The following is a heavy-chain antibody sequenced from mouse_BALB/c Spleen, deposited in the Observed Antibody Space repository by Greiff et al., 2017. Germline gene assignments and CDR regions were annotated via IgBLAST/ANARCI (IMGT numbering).Heavy chain of an antibody. Sequence: QVQLKESGPGLVAPSQSLSITCTVSGFSLTSYGVHWVRQPPGKGLEWLGVIWAGGSTNYNSALMSRLSISKDNSKSQVFLKMNSLQTDDTAIYYCARDGNYGFAYWGQGTLVTVSA. V-gene: IGHV2-9*02. CDR2: IWAGGST. CDR3: ARDGNYGFAY. D-gene: IGHD2-1*01. CDR1: GFSLTSYG. J-gene: IGHJ3*01.